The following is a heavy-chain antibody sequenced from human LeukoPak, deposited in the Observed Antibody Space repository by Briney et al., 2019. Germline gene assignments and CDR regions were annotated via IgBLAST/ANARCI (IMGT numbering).Heavy chain of an antibody. Sequence: SDTLSLPCAVYGGSFSGYYWSWIRQPPGKGLEWIGEINHSGSTNYNPSLKSRVTISVDTSKNQFSLKLSSVTAADTAAYCCARGRGSSLTRPLSYFDYWGQGTLVTVSS. CDR1: GGSFSGYY. J-gene: IGHJ4*02. CDR3: ARGRGSSLTRPLSYFDY. CDR2: INHSGST. V-gene: IGHV4-34*01. D-gene: IGHD6-13*01.